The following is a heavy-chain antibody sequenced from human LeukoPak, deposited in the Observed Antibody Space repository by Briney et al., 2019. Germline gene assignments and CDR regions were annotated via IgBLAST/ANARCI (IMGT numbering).Heavy chain of an antibody. J-gene: IGHJ4*02. D-gene: IGHD3-22*01. Sequence: GASVKVSCKASGYTFTNYAMNWVRQAPGQGLEWMGWINTNTGNPTYAQGFTGRFVSSLDTSVSTAYLQISSLKAEDTAVYYCARSPREPYDSSGYFDYWGQGTLVTVSS. CDR2: INTNTGNP. CDR3: ARSPREPYDSSGYFDY. CDR1: GYTFTNYA. V-gene: IGHV7-4-1*02.